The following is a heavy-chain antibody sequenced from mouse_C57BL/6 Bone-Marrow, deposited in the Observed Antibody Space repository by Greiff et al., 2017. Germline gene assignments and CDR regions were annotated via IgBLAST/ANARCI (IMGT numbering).Heavy chain of an antibody. J-gene: IGHJ1*03. CDR3: ARSVYFDV. Sequence: QVQLQQPGAELARPGTSVKLSCKASGYTFTSYWMHWVKQRPGQGLEWIGVIDPSDSYTNYNQKFKGKATLTVDTSSSTAYMQLSSLTSEDSAVYYCARSVYFDVWGTGTTGTVSS. CDR1: GYTFTSYW. V-gene: IGHV1-59*01. CDR2: IDPSDSYT.